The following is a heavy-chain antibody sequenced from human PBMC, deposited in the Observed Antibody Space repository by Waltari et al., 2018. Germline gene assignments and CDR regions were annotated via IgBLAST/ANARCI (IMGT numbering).Heavy chain of an antibody. J-gene: IGHJ6*02. Sequence: QVQLVQSGAEVKKPGSSVKVSCKASVGTFSSYAISWVRQAPGQGLEWMGGIIPIFGTANYAQKFQGRVTITADESTSTAYMELSSLRSEDTAVYYCARSNDPNNYYYYGMDVWGQGTTVTVSS. CDR2: IIPIFGTA. CDR3: ARSNDPNNYYYYGMDV. V-gene: IGHV1-69*01. CDR1: VGTFSSYA. D-gene: IGHD1-1*01.